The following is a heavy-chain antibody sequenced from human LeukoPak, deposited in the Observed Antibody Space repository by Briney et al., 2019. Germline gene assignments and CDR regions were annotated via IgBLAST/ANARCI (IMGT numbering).Heavy chain of an antibody. CDR1: GFTFVDYA. Sequence: PGGSLRLSCAASGFTFVDYAMSWVRQAPQKGLEWVSAISGSGGSTYYADSVKGRFTISRDNAKNTLFLQMNSLRAEDTGVYYCARDGLAAAADYWGQGTLVTVSS. CDR3: ARDGLAAAADY. CDR2: ISGSGGST. V-gene: IGHV3-23*01. D-gene: IGHD6-13*01. J-gene: IGHJ4*02.